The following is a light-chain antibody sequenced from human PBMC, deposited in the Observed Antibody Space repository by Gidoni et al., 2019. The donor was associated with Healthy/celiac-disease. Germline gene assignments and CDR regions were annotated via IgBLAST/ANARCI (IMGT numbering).Light chain of an antibody. Sequence: EIVLTQSPGTLSLSPGERATLSCRASQSVSSSYLAWYQQKPGQAPRLLIYGASSRVTGIPDRFSGSWSGTDFTLTISRLEPEDFAVYYCQQYGSSPPTFGQGTRLEIK. V-gene: IGKV3-20*01. CDR2: GAS. J-gene: IGKJ5*01. CDR3: QQYGSSPPT. CDR1: QSVSSSY.